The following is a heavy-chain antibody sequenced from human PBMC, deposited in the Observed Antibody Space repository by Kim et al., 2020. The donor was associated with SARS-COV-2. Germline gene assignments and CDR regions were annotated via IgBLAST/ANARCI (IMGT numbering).Heavy chain of an antibody. J-gene: IGHJ4*02. CDR2: IWFDGSNK. V-gene: IGHV3-33*01. D-gene: IGHD6-13*01. CDR1: GFTFNSYG. Sequence: GGSLRLSCAASGFTFNSYGMHWVRQAPGKGLEWVALIWFDGSNKYYADSVKGRFHISIDNSKNTLSLQMNNLRAEDTAVYYCASDSMNSSWYVVDYWGQGTLVTVSS. CDR3: ASDSMNSSWYVVDY.